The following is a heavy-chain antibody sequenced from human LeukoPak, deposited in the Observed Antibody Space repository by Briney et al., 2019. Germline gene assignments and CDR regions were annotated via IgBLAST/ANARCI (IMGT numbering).Heavy chain of an antibody. CDR1: GGSISSSSYY. V-gene: IGHV4-39*01. CDR3: ASSDYYDSSGYYLS. Sequence: SETLSLTCTVSGGSISSSSYYWGWIRQPPGKGLEWVGSIYDSGSTYYNPSLNSRVTISVDTSKNQFSLKLSSVPAADTAVYYCASSDYYDSSGYYLSWGQGTLVTVSS. D-gene: IGHD3-22*01. CDR2: IYDSGST. J-gene: IGHJ4*02.